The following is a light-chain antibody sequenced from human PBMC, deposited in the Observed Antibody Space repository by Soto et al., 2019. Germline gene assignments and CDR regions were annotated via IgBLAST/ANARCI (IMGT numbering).Light chain of an antibody. Sequence: EVVLTQSPGTLSLSPGERATLSCRASQSVGSSYLAWYQQKPGQAPRILIYGASSRATGIPDRFSGSGSGTDFTLTISRLEPEDFAVYFCQHYGSSPWTFGQGTKVEIK. CDR1: QSVGSSY. CDR3: QHYGSSPWT. V-gene: IGKV3-20*01. J-gene: IGKJ1*01. CDR2: GAS.